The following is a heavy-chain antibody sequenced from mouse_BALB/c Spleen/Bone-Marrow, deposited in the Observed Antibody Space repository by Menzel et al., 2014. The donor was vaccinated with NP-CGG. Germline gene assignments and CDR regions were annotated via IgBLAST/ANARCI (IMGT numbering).Heavy chain of an antibody. CDR2: INPYNGDT. CDR3: GRSKYGNYDAMDY. D-gene: IGHD2-10*02. Sequence: VQLQQSGPELVKLGASVKISCKASGYSFXGYFMNWVKQSHGKSLEWIGRINPYNGDTFYNQKFKGKATLTVDKSSSTAHMELLSLTSEDSAVYYCGRSKYGNYDAMDYWGRGTSVTVSS. J-gene: IGHJ4*01. V-gene: IGHV1-37*01. CDR1: GYSFXGYF.